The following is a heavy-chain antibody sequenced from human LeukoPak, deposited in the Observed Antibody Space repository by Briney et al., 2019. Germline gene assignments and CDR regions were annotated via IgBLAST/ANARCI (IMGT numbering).Heavy chain of an antibody. J-gene: IGHJ5*02. CDR1: GYTFTSYD. V-gene: IGHV1-8*03. CDR3: ARVNVLLWFGELVGNWFDP. CDR2: MNPNSGNT. Sequence: ASVKVSCKASGYTFTSYDINWVRQATGQGLEWMGWMNPNSGNTGYAQKFQGRVTITRNTSISTAYMELSSLRSEDTAVYYCARVNVLLWFGELVGNWFDPWGQGTLVTVSS. D-gene: IGHD3-10*01.